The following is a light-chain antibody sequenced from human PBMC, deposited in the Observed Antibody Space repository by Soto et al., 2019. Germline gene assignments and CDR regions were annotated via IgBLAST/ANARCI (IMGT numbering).Light chain of an antibody. CDR2: AAS. CDR1: QSIDKY. CDR3: QQSYTTPSLT. V-gene: IGKV1-39*01. Sequence: DIQMTQSPSSLSASVGDRVTITCRASQSIDKYVNWYQQKPGKGPNRLIYAASNLRTGVTSRFSGSGSGTDFTLTISSLLPEDFATYFCQQSYTTPSLTFGGGTKVEIK. J-gene: IGKJ4*01.